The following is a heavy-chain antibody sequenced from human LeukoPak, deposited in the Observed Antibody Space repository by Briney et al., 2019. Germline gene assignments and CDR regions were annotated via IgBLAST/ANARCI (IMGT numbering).Heavy chain of an antibody. CDR2: IYPGDSDT. V-gene: IGHV5-51*01. D-gene: IGHD3-22*01. CDR3: AITTYYYDSSGYYSDY. J-gene: IGHJ4*02. CDR1: GYSFTSYW. Sequence: GESLKISCKGSGYSFTSYWIGWVRQMPGKGLAWMGIIYPGDSDTRYSPSFQGQVTISADKSISTAYLQWSSLKASDTAMYYCAITTYYYDSSGYYSDYWGQGTLVTASS.